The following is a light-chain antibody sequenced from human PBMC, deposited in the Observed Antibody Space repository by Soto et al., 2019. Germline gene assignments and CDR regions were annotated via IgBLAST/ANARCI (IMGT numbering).Light chain of an antibody. CDR1: QSVSKY. V-gene: IGKV3-20*01. CDR2: GAS. Sequence: EIVLTQSPGTLALSPGEGDTLSCRASQSVSKYLAWYQQKSGQAPRLLIYGASSRATGIPDSFSGSGSGTYFTLTISCLEPEDFAVYYCQQYGGSPQTFGQGTKV. CDR3: QQYGGSPQT. J-gene: IGKJ1*01.